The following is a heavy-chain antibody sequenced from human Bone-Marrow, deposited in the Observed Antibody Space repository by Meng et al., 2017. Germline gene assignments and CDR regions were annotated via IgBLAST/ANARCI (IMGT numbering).Heavy chain of an antibody. D-gene: IGHD6-13*01. CDR2: INHSGTT. J-gene: IGHJ4*02. V-gene: IGHV4-38-2*02. CDR3: ARDPFLLRQQLVQDY. Sequence: SETLSLTCTVSGYSISSGFYWGWIRQSPGKGLEWIGSINHSGTTYDNPSLKSRVTISVDTSKNQFSLKLKSVTAADTAVYYCARDPFLLRQQLVQDYWGQGTLVTVSS. CDR1: GYSISSGFY.